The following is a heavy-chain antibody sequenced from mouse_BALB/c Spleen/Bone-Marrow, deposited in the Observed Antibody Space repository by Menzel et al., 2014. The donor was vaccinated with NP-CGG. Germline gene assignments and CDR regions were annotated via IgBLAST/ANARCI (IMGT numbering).Heavy chain of an antibody. CDR1: GDSITSGY. CDR2: ISYSGST. Sequence: EVKLMESGPSLVKPSQTLSLTCSVTGDSITSGYWNWIRKFPGNNLEYMGYISYSGSTYYNQSLNSRISITRDTSKNQYYPELNSVTTEDSATYYCATGNAMDYWGQGSSVTASS. D-gene: IGHD1-1*02. J-gene: IGHJ4*01. V-gene: IGHV3-8*02. CDR3: ATGNAMDY.